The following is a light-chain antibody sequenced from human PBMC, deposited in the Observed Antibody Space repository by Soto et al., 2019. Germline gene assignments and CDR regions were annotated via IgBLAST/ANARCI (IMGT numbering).Light chain of an antibody. CDR1: QSVSNY. CDR3: QQLNSYPQ. V-gene: IGKV3-11*01. J-gene: IGKJ3*01. Sequence: EIVLTQSPATLSLSPGERATLSCRASQSVSNYLAWYQEKPGQAPRLLIYDAFNRATGIPARFSGSGSGTDFTLTISSLEPEDFATYYCQQLNSYPQFGPGTKVDIK. CDR2: DAF.